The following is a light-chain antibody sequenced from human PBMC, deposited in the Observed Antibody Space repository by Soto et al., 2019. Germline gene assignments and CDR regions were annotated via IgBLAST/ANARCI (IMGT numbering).Light chain of an antibody. CDR2: DAS. CDR1: QSISSW. J-gene: IGKJ4*01. Sequence: DIQMTQSPSTLSASVGDRVTITCRASQSISSWLARYQQKPGKAPKLLTYDASSLESGVPSRFSGSGSGTEFTLTISSLQPDDFATYYCQQYNSYSLTFSGGTKVDIK. V-gene: IGKV1-5*01. CDR3: QQYNSYSLT.